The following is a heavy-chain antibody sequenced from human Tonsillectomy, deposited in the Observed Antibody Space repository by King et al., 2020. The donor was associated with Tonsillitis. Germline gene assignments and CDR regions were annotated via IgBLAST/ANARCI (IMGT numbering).Heavy chain of an antibody. V-gene: IGHV5-51*01. D-gene: IGHD2-8*02. CDR2: IYPGDSDL. CDR3: ASGTGYFDY. Sequence: QLVQSGAEVKEPGESLSISCKGSGYSFTNFWIAWVRQMPGKGLEWMGIIYPGDSDLRYSPSFQGQVTISVDKSISTAYLQWRSLKASDTAMYYCASGTGYFDYWGQGTLVTVSS. J-gene: IGHJ4*02. CDR1: GYSFTNFW.